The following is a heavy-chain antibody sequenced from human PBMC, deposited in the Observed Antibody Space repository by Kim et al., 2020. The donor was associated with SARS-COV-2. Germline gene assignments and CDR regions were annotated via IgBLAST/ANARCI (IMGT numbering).Heavy chain of an antibody. J-gene: IGHJ4*02. V-gene: IGHV3-33*01. CDR1: GFTFSSYG. Sequence: GGSLRLSCAASGFTFSSYGMHWVRQAPGKGLEWVAVIWYDGSNKYYADSVKGRFTISRDNSKNTLYLQMNSLRAEDTAVYYCARDVPKDYYDSSGYYSPFDYWGQGTLVTVSS. CDR2: IWYDGSNK. D-gene: IGHD3-22*01. CDR3: ARDVPKDYYDSSGYYSPFDY.